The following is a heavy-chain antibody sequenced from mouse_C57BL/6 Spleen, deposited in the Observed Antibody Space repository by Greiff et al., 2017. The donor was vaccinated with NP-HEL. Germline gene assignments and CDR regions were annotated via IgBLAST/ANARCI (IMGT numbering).Heavy chain of an antibody. CDR1: GFTFSSYA. Sequence: EVQGVESGGGLVKPGGSLKLSCAASGFTFSSYAMSWVRQTPEKRLEWVTTISDGGSYTYYPDNVKGRFTISRDNATNNQYLQSSQRKSEDTARYYGARAYDGYLLDYWGQGTTLTVSS. V-gene: IGHV5-4*01. CDR3: ARAYDGYLLDY. J-gene: IGHJ2*01. CDR2: ISDGGSYT. D-gene: IGHD2-3*01.